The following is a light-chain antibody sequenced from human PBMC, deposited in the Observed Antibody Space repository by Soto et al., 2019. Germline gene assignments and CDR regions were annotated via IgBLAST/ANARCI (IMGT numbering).Light chain of an antibody. J-gene: IGLJ2*01. CDR3: SSYTSSSTPVTV. V-gene: IGLV2-14*01. CDR2: EVS. CDR1: SSDVGGYNY. Sequence: QSVLTQPASVSGSPGQSITISCTGTSSDVGGYNYVSWYQQYPGKAPKLMIYEVSNRPSGVSNRFSGSKSGNTASLTISGLQAEDEADYYCSSYTSSSTPVTVFGGGTKLTVL.